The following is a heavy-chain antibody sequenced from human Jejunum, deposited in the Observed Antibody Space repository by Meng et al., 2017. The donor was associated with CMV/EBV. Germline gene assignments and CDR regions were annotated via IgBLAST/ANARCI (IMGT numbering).Heavy chain of an antibody. J-gene: IGHJ4*02. CDR3: ARTARLFDY. CDR2: ISGNSADT. D-gene: IGHD6-25*01. CDR1: GFTFSDSY. V-gene: IGHV3-11*05. Sequence: QVQLVEXXXXXVQPGGXXRLSCAASGFTFSDSYMSWIRQAPGKGLECLSYISGNSADTNYADSVRGRFTISRDNAKNSLYLQMNSLRAEDTAIYYCARTARLFDYWGQGSLVTVSS.